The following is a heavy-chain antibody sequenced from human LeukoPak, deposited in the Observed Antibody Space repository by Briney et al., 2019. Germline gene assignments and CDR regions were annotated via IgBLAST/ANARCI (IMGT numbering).Heavy chain of an antibody. V-gene: IGHV4-31*03. CDR2: IYYSGST. J-gene: IGHJ3*02. Sequence: SETLSLTCTVSGGSISSGGYYWNWIRQHPGKGLEWIGYIYYSGSTYYNPSLRSRLTISVDTSKNQFSLKLSSVTAADTVVYYCARDNRDDYYDSSGFFGAFDIWGQGTMVTVSS. D-gene: IGHD3-22*01. CDR1: GGSISSGGYY. CDR3: ARDNRDDYYDSSGFFGAFDI.